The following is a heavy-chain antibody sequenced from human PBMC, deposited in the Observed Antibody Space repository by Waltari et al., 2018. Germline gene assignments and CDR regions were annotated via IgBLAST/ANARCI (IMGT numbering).Heavy chain of an antibody. V-gene: IGHV4-34*01. CDR3: ARGTTVALRY. CDR1: GGSFSGYY. J-gene: IGHJ4*02. CDR2: INHSGST. D-gene: IGHD4-17*01. Sequence: QVQLQQWGAGLLKPSETLSLTCAVYGGSFSGYYWSWIRQPPGKGLEWIGEINHSGSTNYNPSLKSRVTISVDTSKNQFSLKLSSVTAADTAVYYCARGTTVALRYWGQGTLVTVSS.